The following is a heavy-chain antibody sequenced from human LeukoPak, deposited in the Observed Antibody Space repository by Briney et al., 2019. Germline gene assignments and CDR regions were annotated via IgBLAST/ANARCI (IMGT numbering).Heavy chain of an antibody. CDR3: ARSYYYDTSGYYYISLGY. V-gene: IGHV3-66*01. J-gene: IGHJ4*02. CDR1: GFTVSSNY. D-gene: IGHD3-22*01. CDR2: IYSGGST. Sequence: GGSLRLSCAASGFTVSSNYMSWVRQAPGKGLEWVSVIYSGGSTYYADSVRGRFTISRDNSKNTLYLQMNSLRAEDTAVYYCARSYYYDTSGYYYISLGYWGQGTLVTVSS.